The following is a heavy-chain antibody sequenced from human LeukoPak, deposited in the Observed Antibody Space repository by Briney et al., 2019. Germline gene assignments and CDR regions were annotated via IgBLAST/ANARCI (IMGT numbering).Heavy chain of an antibody. CDR3: AKNYDFWSGSPFDY. V-gene: IGHV3-23*01. CDR1: GFTFSSYA. J-gene: IGHJ4*02. D-gene: IGHD3-3*01. Sequence: GGSPRLSCAASGFTFSSYAMSWVRQAPGKGLEWVSAISGSGGSTYYADSVKGRFTISRDNSKNTLYLQMNSLRAEDTAVYYCAKNYDFWSGSPFDYWGQGTLVTVSS. CDR2: ISGSGGST.